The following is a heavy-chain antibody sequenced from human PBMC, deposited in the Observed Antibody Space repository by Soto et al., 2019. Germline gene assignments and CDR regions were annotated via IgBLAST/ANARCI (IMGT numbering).Heavy chain of an antibody. D-gene: IGHD2-2*01. J-gene: IGHJ2*01. CDR1: GFTFINYA. CDR2: ISGCGGRT. Sequence: EVQLLESGGGLVQPGGSLRLSCVGSGFTFINYAMNWVRQTPGKGLEWVSGISGCGGRTFDADSVKGRFNISRDNSKNPVNLQMNSLRADATAVYYCARKFLRSTSRPDWWYFDLWGRGTLVTVSS. CDR3: ARKFLRSTSRPDWWYFDL. V-gene: IGHV3-23*01.